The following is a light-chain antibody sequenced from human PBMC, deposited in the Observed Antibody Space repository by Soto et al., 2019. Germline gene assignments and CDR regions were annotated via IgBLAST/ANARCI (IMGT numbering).Light chain of an antibody. CDR2: DAS. CDR3: QHYNSYSEA. CDR1: QAISNR. Sequence: IQMTQSPSSLSASVGDRVTITCRASQAISNRVAWYQQKPGKAPKLLINDASSLKSGVPSRFSGSGSGTEFTLTISSLQPDDFATYYCQHYNSYSEAFGQGTKVDIK. J-gene: IGKJ1*01. V-gene: IGKV1-5*01.